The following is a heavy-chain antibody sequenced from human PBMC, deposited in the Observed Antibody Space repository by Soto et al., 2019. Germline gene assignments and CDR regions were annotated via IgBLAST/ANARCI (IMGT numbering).Heavy chain of an antibody. CDR3: AGDIEYYYDSSGYPAPSYYFDY. V-gene: IGHV1-69*04. Sequence: SVNVSCKASGGTFSSYTISWVRQAPGQGLEWMGRIIPILGIANYAQKFQGRVTITADKSTSTAYMELSSLRSEDTAVYYCAGDIEYYYDSSGYPAPSYYFDYWGQGTLVTVSS. D-gene: IGHD3-22*01. CDR1: GGTFSSYT. J-gene: IGHJ4*02. CDR2: IIPILGIA.